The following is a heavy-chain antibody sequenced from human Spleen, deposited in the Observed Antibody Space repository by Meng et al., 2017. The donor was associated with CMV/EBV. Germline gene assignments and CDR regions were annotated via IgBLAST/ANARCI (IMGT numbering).Heavy chain of an antibody. CDR3: AGIIVVVRAFDY. CDR2: IYYSGST. D-gene: IGHD3-22*01. CDR1: GGSISSSSYY. Sequence: SETLSLTCTVSGGSISSSSYYWGWIRQPPGKGLEWIGSIYYSGSTYYNPSLKSRVTISVDTSKNQFSLKLSSVTAADTAVYYCAGIIVVVRAFDYWGQGTLVTVSS. J-gene: IGHJ4*02. V-gene: IGHV4-39*07.